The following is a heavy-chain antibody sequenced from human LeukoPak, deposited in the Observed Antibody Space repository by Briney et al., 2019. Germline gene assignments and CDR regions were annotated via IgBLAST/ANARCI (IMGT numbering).Heavy chain of an antibody. Sequence: SETLSLTCTVSGGSIRNYYWSWIRQPPGKGLGWIGNIYYSGSTRNNPSLKSRFTISADTSKNQLSLKLSSVTAADTAVYYCARHTRGDAFDIWGQGTMVTVSS. J-gene: IGHJ3*02. V-gene: IGHV4-59*01. D-gene: IGHD2-2*02. CDR3: ARHTRGDAFDI. CDR2: IYYSGST. CDR1: GGSIRNYY.